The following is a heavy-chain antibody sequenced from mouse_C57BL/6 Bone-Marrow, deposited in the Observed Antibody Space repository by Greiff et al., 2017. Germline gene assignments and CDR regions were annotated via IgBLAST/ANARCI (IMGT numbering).Heavy chain of an antibody. D-gene: IGHD3-3*01. CDR3: ARDRDRFAY. J-gene: IGHJ3*01. Sequence: VQLQQSGAELVRPGASVKLSCKASGYTFTDYYINWVKQRPGQGLEWIGRIYPGSGSTYYNEKFKGKATLTAEKSSSTAYMQLSSLTSEDSAVYGCARDRDRFAYWGQGTLVTVSA. CDR2: IYPGSGST. CDR1: GYTFTDYY. V-gene: IGHV1-76*01.